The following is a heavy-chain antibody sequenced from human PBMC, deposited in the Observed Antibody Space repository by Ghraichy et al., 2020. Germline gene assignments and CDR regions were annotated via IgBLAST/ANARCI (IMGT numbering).Heavy chain of an antibody. J-gene: IGHJ5*02. Sequence: LSLTCAASGFTFSSYGMHWVCQAPGKGLEWVAVIWYDGSNKYYADSVKGRFTISRDNSKNTLYLQMNSLRAEDTAVYYCAREKGDNWFDPWGQGTLVTVSS. CDR3: AREKGDNWFDP. CDR1: GFTFSSYG. CDR2: IWYDGSNK. V-gene: IGHV3-33*01.